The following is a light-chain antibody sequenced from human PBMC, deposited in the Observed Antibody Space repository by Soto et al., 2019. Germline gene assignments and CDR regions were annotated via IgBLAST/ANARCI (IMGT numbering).Light chain of an antibody. V-gene: IGLV2-14*01. Sequence: QSVLTQPASVSGSPGQSITISCTGTSSDVGRYNYVSWYQQHPGKAPKLMIYDVSNRPSGVSNRFSGSKSGNTASLTISGLQADDEADYYCSSYTSSSTLLFGGGTKVTDL. CDR1: SSDVGRYNY. CDR2: DVS. CDR3: SSYTSSSTLL. J-gene: IGLJ2*01.